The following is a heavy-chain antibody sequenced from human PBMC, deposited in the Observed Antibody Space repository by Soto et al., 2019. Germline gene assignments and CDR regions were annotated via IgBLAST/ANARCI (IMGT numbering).Heavy chain of an antibody. D-gene: IGHD6-19*01. CDR3: ARGINSSGWRNWFDP. CDR1: GYTFTSYG. J-gene: IGHJ5*02. CDR2: ISAYNGNT. V-gene: IGHV1-18*01. Sequence: ASVKVSCKASGYTFTSYGISWVRQAPGQGLEWMGWISAYNGNTNYAQKLQGRVTMTTDTSTSTAYMELRSLRSDDTAVYYCARGINSSGWRNWFDPWGQGTPVTVSS.